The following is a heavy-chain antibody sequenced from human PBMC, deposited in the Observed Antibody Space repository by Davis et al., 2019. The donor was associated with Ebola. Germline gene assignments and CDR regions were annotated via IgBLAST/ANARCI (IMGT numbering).Heavy chain of an antibody. CDR2: IYYSGST. V-gene: IGHV4-59*01. Sequence: MPGGSLRLSCTVSGGSISSYYWSWIRQPPGKGLEWIGYIYYSGSTNYNPSLKNRVTISVDTSKNQFSLKLSSVTAADTAVYYCARRRSSLDPWGQGTLVTVSS. CDR3: ARRRSSLDP. J-gene: IGHJ5*02. CDR1: GGSISSYY. D-gene: IGHD3-16*01.